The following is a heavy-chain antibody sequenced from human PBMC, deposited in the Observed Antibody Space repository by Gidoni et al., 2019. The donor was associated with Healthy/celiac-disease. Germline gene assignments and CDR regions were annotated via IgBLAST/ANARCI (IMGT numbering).Heavy chain of an antibody. CDR2: ISGSGGST. V-gene: IGHV3-23*01. D-gene: IGHD4-4*01. Sequence: EVQRLASGGGWVQPGGSLRLSCAASGFTFSSYAMSWVRQAPGKGLKWVSAISGSGGSTYYADSVKGRFTISRDNSKNTLYLQMNSLRAEDTAVYYCAKRGEANYDYYFDYWGQGTLVTVSS. CDR3: AKRGEANYDYYFDY. CDR1: GFTFSSYA. J-gene: IGHJ4*02.